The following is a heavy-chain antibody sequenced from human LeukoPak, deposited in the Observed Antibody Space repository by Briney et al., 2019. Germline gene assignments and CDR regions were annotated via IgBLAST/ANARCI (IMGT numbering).Heavy chain of an antibody. J-gene: IGHJ6*03. CDR2: ITSDSSTI. CDR3: ARGPLLGYYYYHMDV. V-gene: IGHV3-48*01. Sequence: PGGSLRLSCAASGFSFNSYSMNWVRQAPGKGLEWISYITSDSSTIYYADSVKGRFTISRDNAESSLYLRMNSLRAEDTAVYYCARGPLLGYYYYHMDVWGEGTTVTVSS. D-gene: IGHD2-8*02. CDR1: GFSFNSYS.